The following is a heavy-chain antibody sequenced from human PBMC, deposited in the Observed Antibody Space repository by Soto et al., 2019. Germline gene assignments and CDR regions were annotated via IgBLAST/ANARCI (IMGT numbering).Heavy chain of an antibody. CDR1: GYNFMRYG. J-gene: IGHJ5*02. D-gene: IGHD6-19*01. V-gene: IGHV1-18*04. Sequence: QVQLVQSGAEVKKPGASVKVSCKASGYNFMRYGFTWVRQAPGQGLAWMGWINVDNGETKYPQKIQGRVTMTTDTSTSTVYMELRSLTSDDTAVYYCARWISGWYSDWCDPWCHGTLVTVSS. CDR3: ARWISGWYSDWCDP. CDR2: INVDNGET.